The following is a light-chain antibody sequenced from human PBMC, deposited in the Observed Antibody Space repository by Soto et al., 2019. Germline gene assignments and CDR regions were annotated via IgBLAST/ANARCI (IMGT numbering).Light chain of an antibody. CDR3: QQYNTYPWP. V-gene: IGKV1-5*01. CDR2: DAS. Sequence: DNQLTQSPSTLSASVGDRVTITCRASQTIRTWLAWYQQKPGKAPKLLIYDASSLQSGVPSRFSGSGSGTEFTLTISSLQPDDFASYYCQQYNTYPWPFGQGTKVAI. CDR1: QTIRTW. J-gene: IGKJ1*01.